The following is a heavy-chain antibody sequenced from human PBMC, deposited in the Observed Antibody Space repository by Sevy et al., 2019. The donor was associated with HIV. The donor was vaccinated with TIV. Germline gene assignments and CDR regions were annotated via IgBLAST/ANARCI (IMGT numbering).Heavy chain of an antibody. CDR2: ISGSGDST. CDR1: GFTFSTYA. Sequence: GESLKISCAASGFTFSTYAMTWVRQAPGKGLDWVSSISGSGDSTYYADSVKGRFTISRDNSKNTVDLQMNSLRDDDTAIYYCANVGTTVSIYYYYGMDVWGQGTTVTVSS. CDR3: ANVGTTVSIYYYYGMDV. D-gene: IGHD4-17*01. J-gene: IGHJ6*02. V-gene: IGHV3-23*01.